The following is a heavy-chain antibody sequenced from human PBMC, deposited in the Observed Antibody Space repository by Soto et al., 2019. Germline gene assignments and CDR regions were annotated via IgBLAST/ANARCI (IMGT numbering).Heavy chain of an antibody. Sequence: SETLSLTCTVSGVSINSNVHYWGWVRQSPGKGLEWIGSIFYSGSTYHNPSLESRVSISVDTPENRFSLKVTSVTAADTGIYYCARRPFGGYAFDSWGQGTLVTVSS. J-gene: IGHJ4*02. CDR2: IFYSGST. V-gene: IGHV4-39*01. D-gene: IGHD3-16*01. CDR1: GVSINSNVHY. CDR3: ARRPFGGYAFDS.